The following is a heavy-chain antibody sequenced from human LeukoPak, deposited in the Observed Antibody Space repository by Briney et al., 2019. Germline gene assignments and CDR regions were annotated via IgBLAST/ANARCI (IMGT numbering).Heavy chain of an antibody. CDR1: DGSISYNY. V-gene: IGHV4-4*07. CDR2: IYYTGST. CDR3: ARGLSGDSYGFEY. J-gene: IGHJ4*02. Sequence: SETLSLTCIVSDGSISYNYWSWIRQSAGKGLELIGRIYYTGSTNYNPSLRSRVTMSVATSKNQFSLLLSSVPAADTAVYYCARGLSGDSYGFEYWGQGTMVTVSS. D-gene: IGHD5-18*01.